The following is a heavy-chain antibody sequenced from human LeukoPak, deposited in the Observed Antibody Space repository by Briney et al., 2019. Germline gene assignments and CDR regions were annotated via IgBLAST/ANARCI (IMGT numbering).Heavy chain of an antibody. J-gene: IGHJ4*02. CDR3: ARETVRGVFDY. CDR2: IYSGGST. V-gene: IGHV3-53*01. Sequence: GGSLRLSCAASGFTVSSNYMSWVRQAPGKGLEWVSVIYSGGSTYYADSVNGRFTTSSDNSKNTLYLQMNSLRAEDTAVYYCARETVRGVFDYWGQGTLVTVSS. CDR1: GFTVSSNY. D-gene: IGHD3-10*01.